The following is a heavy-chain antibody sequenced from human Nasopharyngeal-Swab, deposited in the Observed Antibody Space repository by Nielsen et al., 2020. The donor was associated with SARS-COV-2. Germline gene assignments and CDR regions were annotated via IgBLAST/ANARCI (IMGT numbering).Heavy chain of an antibody. CDR1: GYTLTELS. CDR3: ATVYGDYPLSGLRY. J-gene: IGHJ4*02. CDR2: FDPEDDET. V-gene: IGHV1-24*01. D-gene: IGHD4-17*01. Sequence: ASVKVSCKVSGYTLTELSMHWVRQAPGKGLEWMGGFDPEDDETIYAQKFQGRVTVTEDTSTDTAYMELSSLRSEDTAVYYCATVYGDYPLSGLRYWGQGTLVTVSS.